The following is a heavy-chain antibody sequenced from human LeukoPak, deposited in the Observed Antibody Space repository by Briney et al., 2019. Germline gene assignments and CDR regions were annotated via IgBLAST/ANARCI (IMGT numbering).Heavy chain of an antibody. D-gene: IGHD2-15*01. Sequence: PGGSLRLSCAASGFTFSSYGMDWVRQAPGKGLEWVAFIWYDGSNKYYADSVKGRFTISRDNSKNTLYLQMNSLRAEDTAVYYCARDYAPSHCSGGSCDYYYYGMDVWGQGTTVTVSS. CDR1: GFTFSSYG. CDR2: IWYDGSNK. J-gene: IGHJ6*02. V-gene: IGHV3-33*08. CDR3: ARDYAPSHCSGGSCDYYYYGMDV.